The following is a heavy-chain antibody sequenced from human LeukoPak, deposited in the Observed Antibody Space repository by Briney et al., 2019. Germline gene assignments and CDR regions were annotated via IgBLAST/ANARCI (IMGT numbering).Heavy chain of an antibody. CDR1: GFSFSNYF. J-gene: IGHJ4*02. CDR3: AREASGNYYVFDS. CDR2: ITNSGRST. Sequence: GGSLRLSCEASGFSFSNYFMSWIRQAPGKGLEWVSYITNSGRSTNYADAVKGRFTISRDNVKKSVYLEMTDLRAEGTAVYYCAREASGNYYVFDSWGQGTLVTVSS. V-gene: IGHV3-11*04. D-gene: IGHD1-26*01.